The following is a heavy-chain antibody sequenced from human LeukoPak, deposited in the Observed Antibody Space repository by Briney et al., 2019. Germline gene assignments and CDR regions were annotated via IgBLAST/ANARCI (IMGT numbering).Heavy chain of an antibody. CDR2: IDWDDDK. J-gene: IGHJ4*02. CDR1: GFSLRTSGTR. D-gene: IGHD6-6*01. CDR3: TRISADSGSSPFDY. V-gene: IGHV2-70*04. Sequence: SGPTLVKPTQTLTLTCTFSGFSLRTSGTRVNWIRQPPGKALEWPARIDWDDDKFYSTSLKPRLTISKDTSKNQVVLTMTNMDPADTASYYCTRISADSGSSPFDYWGQGTLVTVSS.